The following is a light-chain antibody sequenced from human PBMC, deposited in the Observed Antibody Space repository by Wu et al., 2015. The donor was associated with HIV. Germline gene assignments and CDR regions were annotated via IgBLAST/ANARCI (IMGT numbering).Light chain of an antibody. J-gene: IGKJ3*01. CDR2: AAS. V-gene: IGKV1-39*01. CDR3: QQSYSTPFT. CDR1: QGISSF. Sequence: DIQLTQSPSFLSASVGDRVTITCRASQGISSFLAWYQQKPGKAPKLLISAASALQSGVPSRFSGSGSGTDSTLTISSLQPEDFATYYCQQSYSTPFTFGPGTKVDIK.